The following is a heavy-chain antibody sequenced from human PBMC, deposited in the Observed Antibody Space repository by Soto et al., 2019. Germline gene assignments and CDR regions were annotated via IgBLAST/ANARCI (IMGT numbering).Heavy chain of an antibody. CDR3: ARGNGYYETSGDFNS. D-gene: IGHD3-22*01. CDR2: AYHRGTS. Sequence: PSETLCVTCTFSVYSISIGYYWGWIRQPPGKGLEWIGSAYHRGTSYYNPSLQSRVTISVDTSKNQFSLRLTSVTAADTAVYYCARGNGYYETSGDFNSWGQGAMVTVSS. V-gene: IGHV4-38-2*02. J-gene: IGHJ4*02. CDR1: VYSISIGYY.